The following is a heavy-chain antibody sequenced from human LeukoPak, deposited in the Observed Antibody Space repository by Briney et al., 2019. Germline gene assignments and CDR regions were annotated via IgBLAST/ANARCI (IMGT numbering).Heavy chain of an antibody. CDR2: MNPNSGNT. CDR3: ARGLTGRIVGATRGSYPVDV. D-gene: IGHD1-26*01. V-gene: IGHV1-8*01. CDR1: GYTFTSYD. Sequence: ASVKVSCKASGYTFTSYDINWVRQAPGQGLEWMGWMNPNSGNTGYAQKFQGRVTMTRNTSISTAYMELSSLRSEDTAVYYCARGLTGRIVGATRGSYPVDVWGKGTTVTISS. J-gene: IGHJ6*04.